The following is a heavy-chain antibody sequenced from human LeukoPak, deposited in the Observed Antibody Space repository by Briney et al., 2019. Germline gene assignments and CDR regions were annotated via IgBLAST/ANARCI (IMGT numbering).Heavy chain of an antibody. CDR1: GFTFGDYA. V-gene: IGHV3-49*04. Sequence: PGRSLRLSCTASGFTFGDYAMSWVRQAPGQGLEWVSFVRSKAYGGTTEYAASVKGRFTISRDDSKNIAYLQMNSLKTEDIALYYCTAVPWDPFNAFDIWGQGTMVTVSS. J-gene: IGHJ3*02. CDR3: TAVPWDPFNAFDI. CDR2: VRSKAYGGTT. D-gene: IGHD1-26*01.